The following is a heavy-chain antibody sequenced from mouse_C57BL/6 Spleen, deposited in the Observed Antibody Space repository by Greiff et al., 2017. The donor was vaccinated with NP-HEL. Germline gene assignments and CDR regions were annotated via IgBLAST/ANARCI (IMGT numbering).Heavy chain of an antibody. Sequence: QVQLQQPGAELVKPGASVKLSCKASGYTFTSYWMHWVKQRPGQGLEWIGMIHPNSGSTNYNEKFKSKATLTVDKSSSTAYMQISSLASEDSAVYYCARWETVVRYFDVWGTGTTVTVSS. CDR1: GYTFTSYW. J-gene: IGHJ1*03. D-gene: IGHD1-1*01. CDR3: ARWETVVRYFDV. V-gene: IGHV1-64*01. CDR2: IHPNSGST.